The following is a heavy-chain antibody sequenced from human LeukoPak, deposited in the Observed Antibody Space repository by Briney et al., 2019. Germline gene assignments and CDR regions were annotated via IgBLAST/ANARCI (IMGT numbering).Heavy chain of an antibody. Sequence: PGGSLRLSCEASGFTFTSYGMHWVRQAPGQGLEWVGVIWYDGSNTNYADSVKGRFTISRDTSKNTLYMQRNSLRAEDTAVYYCARGGRAARAIYYYYGMDVWGQGTTVTVSS. CDR2: IWYDGSNT. CDR3: ARGGRAARAIYYYYGMDV. V-gene: IGHV3-33*01. D-gene: IGHD6-6*01. J-gene: IGHJ6*02. CDR1: GFTFTSYG.